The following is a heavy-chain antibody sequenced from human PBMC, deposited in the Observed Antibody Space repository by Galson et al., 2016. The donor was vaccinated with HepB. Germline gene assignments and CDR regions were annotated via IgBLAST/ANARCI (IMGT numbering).Heavy chain of an antibody. CDR1: GYTFSSYA. D-gene: IGHD6-13*01. V-gene: IGHV7-4-1*02. CDR3: SRLVAADASVEASDV. Sequence: SVKVSCKASGYTFSSYAINWVRQAPGQGLEWMGWIHTRTGSPSYAQGFTGQYVFSLDTAVSTAYLEISRLKTEDTGVYYCSRLVAADASVEASDVWGQGTLVTVSS. J-gene: IGHJ3*01. CDR2: IHTRTGSP.